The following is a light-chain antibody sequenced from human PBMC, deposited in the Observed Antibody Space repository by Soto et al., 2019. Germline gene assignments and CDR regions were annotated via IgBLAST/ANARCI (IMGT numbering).Light chain of an antibody. CDR1: SSNIGSNT. Sequence: QCVLTQPPSASGTPGQRVTISCSGSSSNIGSNTVNWYQQLPGTAPKLLIYSNNQRPSGVPDRFSGSRSGTSASLAISGLQSEDEGDYYCAAWDDSLNGRGVVGGGTKLTVL. J-gene: IGLJ3*02. CDR2: SNN. V-gene: IGLV1-44*01. CDR3: AAWDDSLNGRGV.